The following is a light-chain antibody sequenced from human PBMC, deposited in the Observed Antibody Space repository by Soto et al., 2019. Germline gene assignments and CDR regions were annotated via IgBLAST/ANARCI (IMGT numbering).Light chain of an antibody. V-gene: IGKV1-5*01. CDR1: QTISPW. J-gene: IGKJ2*01. CDR2: DAS. Sequence: DIQMTQSPSTLSASVGDRVTITCRASQTISPWLAWYQQKPGKAPKLLIYDASNLACGVASRFSGNGAGTEFTLTISSLQPDDFATYYCQQYNSYSYTFGQGTKLDIK. CDR3: QQYNSYSYT.